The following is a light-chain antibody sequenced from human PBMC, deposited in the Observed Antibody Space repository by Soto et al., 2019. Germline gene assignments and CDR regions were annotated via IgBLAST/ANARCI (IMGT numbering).Light chain of an antibody. V-gene: IGKV4-1*01. Sequence: DIVMTQSPDSLAVSLGERATINCKSSQSILYSPNNKNYLAWYQQKPGQPPKLLIYWASTRESGVPDRFSGSGSGADFTLTISSLQAEDVAVYYCQQYYNPPHNFGQGTKVEIK. CDR3: QQYYNPPHN. CDR1: QSILYSPNNKNY. CDR2: WAS. J-gene: IGKJ1*01.